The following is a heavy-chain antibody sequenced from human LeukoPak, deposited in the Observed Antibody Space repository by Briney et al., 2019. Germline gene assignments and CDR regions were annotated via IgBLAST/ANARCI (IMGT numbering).Heavy chain of an antibody. V-gene: IGHV4-59*01. CDR2: VYYSGST. Sequence: PGGSLRLSCAASGFTFSSYWMSWVRQAPGKGLEWIGFVYYSGSTNYNPSLKSRVTISVDTSRNQFSLKLNSVTAADTAVYYCARGTKNYYYGLDVWGHGTTVTVSS. CDR3: ARGTKNYYYGLDV. CDR1: GFTFSSYW. J-gene: IGHJ6*02.